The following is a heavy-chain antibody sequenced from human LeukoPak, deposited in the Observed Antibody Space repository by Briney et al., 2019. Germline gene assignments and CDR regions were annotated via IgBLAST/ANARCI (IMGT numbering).Heavy chain of an antibody. CDR1: GFTFDDYA. Sequence: GGSLRLSCAASGFTFDDYAMHWVRQAPGKGLEWVSGISWNSGSIGYADSVKGRFTISRDNAKNSLYLQMNSLRAEDTALYYCAKGQLGIAVAGGYFDYWGQGTLVTVSS. CDR3: AKGQLGIAVAGGYFDY. D-gene: IGHD6-19*01. CDR2: ISWNSGSI. V-gene: IGHV3-9*01. J-gene: IGHJ4*02.